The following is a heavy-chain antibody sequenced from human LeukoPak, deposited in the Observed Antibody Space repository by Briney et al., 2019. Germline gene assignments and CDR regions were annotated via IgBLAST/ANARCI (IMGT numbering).Heavy chain of an antibody. CDR3: ARAFHSNTVLDY. V-gene: IGHV1-2*02. CDR1: GYTFTGYY. D-gene: IGHD4-11*01. CDR2: INPNSGGT. Sequence: GASVKVSCKASGYTFTGYYMHWVRQAPGQGLEWMGWINPNSGGTNYAQKFQGRVTMTRDTSISTAYMELSRLRPDDTAVYYCARAFHSNTVLDYWGQGTLVNVSS. J-gene: IGHJ4*02.